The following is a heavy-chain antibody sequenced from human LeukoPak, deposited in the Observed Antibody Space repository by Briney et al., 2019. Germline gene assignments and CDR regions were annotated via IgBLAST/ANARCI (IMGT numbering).Heavy chain of an antibody. CDR1: GFTFSSYA. CDR2: TSGSGGST. J-gene: IGHJ4*02. V-gene: IGHV3-23*01. CDR3: AKGGYSYGYPLDY. D-gene: IGHD5-18*01. Sequence: GGSLRLSCAASGFTFSSYAMSWVRQAPGKGLEWVSATSGSGGSTYYADSVKGRFTISRDNSKNTLYLQMNSLRAEDTAVYYCAKGGYSYGYPLDYWGQGTLVTVSS.